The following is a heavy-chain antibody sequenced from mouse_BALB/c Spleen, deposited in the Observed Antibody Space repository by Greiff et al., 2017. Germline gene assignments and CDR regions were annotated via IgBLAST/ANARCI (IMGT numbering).Heavy chain of an antibody. J-gene: IGHJ4*01. CDR1: GFTFSSYA. Sequence: EVQLVESGGGLVKPGGSLKLSCAASGFTFSSYAMSWVRQTPEKRLEWVASISSGGSTYYPDSVKGRFTISRDNARNILYLQMSSLRSEDTAMYYCARMIYDGYYGAMDYWGQGTSVTVSS. CDR2: ISSGGST. D-gene: IGHD2-3*01. CDR3: ARMIYDGYYGAMDY. V-gene: IGHV5-6-5*01.